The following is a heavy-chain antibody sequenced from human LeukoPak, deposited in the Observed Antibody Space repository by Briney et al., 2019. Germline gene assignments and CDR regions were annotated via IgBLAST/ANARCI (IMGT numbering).Heavy chain of an antibody. V-gene: IGHV3-23*01. CDR2: ISGSGGST. Sequence: GGSLRLSCAASGFTFSSYAMSWVRQAPGKGLEWVSAISGSGGSTYYADSVKGRFTISRDNSKNTLYLQMNSLRAQDTAVYYCATSSRASSCYSSLWGQGTLVTVSS. J-gene: IGHJ4*02. D-gene: IGHD3-22*01. CDR3: ATSSRASSCYSSL. CDR1: GFTFSSYA.